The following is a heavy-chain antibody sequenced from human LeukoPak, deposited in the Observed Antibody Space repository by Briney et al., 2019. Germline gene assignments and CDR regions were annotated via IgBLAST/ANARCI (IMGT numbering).Heavy chain of an antibody. CDR1: GGSFSGYY. Sequence: SETLSLTCAVYGGSFSGYYWSWIRQPPGKGLEWIGEINHSGSTNYNPSLKSRVTISVDTSKNQFSLKLSSVTAADTAVYYCASTRTVVVPAARGSLNYFDYWGQGTLVTVSS. CDR2: INHSGST. D-gene: IGHD2-2*01. CDR3: ASTRTVVVPAARGSLNYFDY. J-gene: IGHJ4*02. V-gene: IGHV4-34*01.